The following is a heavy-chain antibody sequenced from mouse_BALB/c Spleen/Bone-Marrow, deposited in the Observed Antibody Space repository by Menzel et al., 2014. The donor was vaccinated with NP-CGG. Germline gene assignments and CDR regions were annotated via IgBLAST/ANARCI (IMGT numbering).Heavy chain of an antibody. CDR3: ARGIYYDSTWFAY. CDR2: ISTYSGNT. Sequence: VQLQESGPELMRPGVSVKISCKGSGYTFTDYAMHWVKQSHVKSLEWIGVISTYSGNTNYNQKFKGKATMTVDKSSSTAYMELARLTSEDSAIYYCARGIYYDSTWFAYWGQGTLVTVSA. D-gene: IGHD2-4*01. J-gene: IGHJ3*01. CDR1: GYTFTDYA. V-gene: IGHV1-67*01.